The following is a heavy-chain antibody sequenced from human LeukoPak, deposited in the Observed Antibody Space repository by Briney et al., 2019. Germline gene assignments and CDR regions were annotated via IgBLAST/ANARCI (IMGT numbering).Heavy chain of an antibody. D-gene: IGHD3-22*01. J-gene: IGHJ3*02. CDR3: CWGSYYYDVVNAFDI. V-gene: IGHV3-15*01. CDR2: IKSKTDGGTT. CDR1: GFTFSNAW. Sequence: PGGSLRLSCAASGFTFSNAWMSWVRQAPGTGLEWVGRIKSKTDGGTTDYAAPVKGRFTISRDDSKNTLYLQMNSLKTEDTAMYYCCWGSYYYDVVNAFDIWGQGTMVTVSS.